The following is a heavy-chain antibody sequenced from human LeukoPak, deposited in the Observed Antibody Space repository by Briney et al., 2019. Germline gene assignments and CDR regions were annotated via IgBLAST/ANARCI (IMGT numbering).Heavy chain of an antibody. Sequence: GRSLRLSCAASGFTFDDYAMHWVRQALGKGLEWVSGISWNSGSIGYADSEKGRFTISRDNAKNSLYLQMNSLRAEDTALYYCAKDMRLRLVGATQGGFDYWGQGTLVTVSS. CDR3: AKDMRLRLVGATQGGFDY. J-gene: IGHJ4*02. D-gene: IGHD1-26*01. V-gene: IGHV3-9*01. CDR2: ISWNSGSI. CDR1: GFTFDDYA.